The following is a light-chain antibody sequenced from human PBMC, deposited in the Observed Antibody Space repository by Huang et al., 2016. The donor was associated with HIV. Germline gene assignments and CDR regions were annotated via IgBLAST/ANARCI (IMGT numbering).Light chain of an antibody. J-gene: IGKJ4*01. V-gene: IGKV3-11*01. CDR1: QRVSSY. CDR3: QQRSNWPPRIT. Sequence: EIVLTQSPATLSLSPGERATLSCRASQRVSSYLAWYQKKPGQAPRLLIYDASNRATGIPARFSGRGSGTDFTLTISSREPEDFAVYYCQQRSNWPPRITFGGGTKVEIK. CDR2: DAS.